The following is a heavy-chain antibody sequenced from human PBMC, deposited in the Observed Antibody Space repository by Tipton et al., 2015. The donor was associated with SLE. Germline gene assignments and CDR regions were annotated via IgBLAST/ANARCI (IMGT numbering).Heavy chain of an antibody. J-gene: IGHJ1*01. CDR2: INSDGSRE. CDR1: GFTFRSYW. Sequence: SLRLSCAASGFTFRSYWMHWVRHVPGKGLVWVSRINSDGSREDYADSVKGRCTISRDNSKSTLYLQMNSLRAEDTAVYYCAKELIGIAAAGSAEYFHHWGQGTLVTVSS. CDR3: AKELIGIAAAGSAEYFHH. D-gene: IGHD6-13*01. V-gene: IGHV3-74*01.